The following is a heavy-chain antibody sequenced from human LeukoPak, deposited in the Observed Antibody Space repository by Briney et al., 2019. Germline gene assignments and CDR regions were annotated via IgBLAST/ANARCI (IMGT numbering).Heavy chain of an antibody. Sequence: ASVKVSCKASGYTFTGFYLHWVRQAPGQGLEWIGWLNPGSGDTNFAHNFRGRVTVTRDTSIATAYMELSGLTSDDTAVYYCARGGSGSGSSRGFDPWGQGTLVTVSS. CDR1: GYTFTGFY. CDR3: ARGGSGSGSSRGFDP. D-gene: IGHD3-10*01. V-gene: IGHV1-2*02. CDR2: LNPGSGDT. J-gene: IGHJ5*02.